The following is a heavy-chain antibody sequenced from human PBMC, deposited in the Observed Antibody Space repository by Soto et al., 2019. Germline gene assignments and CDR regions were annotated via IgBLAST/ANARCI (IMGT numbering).Heavy chain of an antibody. CDR1: GYTFTSYA. CDR2: INAGNGNT. D-gene: IGHD3-9*01. J-gene: IGHJ4*02. CDR3: ARVAEYYDILTGYYAPLDY. Sequence: ASLKVSCKASGYTFTSYAMHWVRQAPGQSLEWMGWINAGNGNTKYSQKFQGRVTITRDTSASTAYMELSSLRSEDTAVYYCARVAEYYDILTGYYAPLDYWGQGTLVTVSS. V-gene: IGHV1-3*01.